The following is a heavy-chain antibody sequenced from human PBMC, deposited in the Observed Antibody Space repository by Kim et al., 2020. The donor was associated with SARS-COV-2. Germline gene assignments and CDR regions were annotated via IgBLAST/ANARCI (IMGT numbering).Heavy chain of an antibody. CDR1: GYTFTSYD. CDR3: ARGVSRRQLVRLYYFDY. D-gene: IGHD6-6*01. J-gene: IGHJ4*02. V-gene: IGHV1-8*01. CDR2: MNPNSGNT. Sequence: ASVKVSCKASGYTFTSYDINWVRQAPGQGLEWMGWMNPNSGNTGYAQKFQGRVTMTRNTSISTAYMELSSLRSEDTAVYYCARGVSRRQLVRLYYFDYWGRGTLVTVSS.